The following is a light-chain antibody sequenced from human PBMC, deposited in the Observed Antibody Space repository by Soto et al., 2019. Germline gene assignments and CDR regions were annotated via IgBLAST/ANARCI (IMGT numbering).Light chain of an antibody. CDR1: QSVHTY. J-gene: IGKJ2*01. Sequence: ETVLTQSPATLSLSPGERATVSCRASQSVHTYLAWYQQKAGQAPRLLIYDASNRATGIPARFSGSGSGTDFTLTISSLEPEDCAVYYCQQRSNWPPYSFGQGTKLEIK. V-gene: IGKV3-11*01. CDR2: DAS. CDR3: QQRSNWPPYS.